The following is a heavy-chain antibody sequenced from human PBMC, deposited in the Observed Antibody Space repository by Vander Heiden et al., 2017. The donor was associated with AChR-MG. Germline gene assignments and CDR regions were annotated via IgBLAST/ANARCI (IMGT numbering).Heavy chain of an antibody. CDR1: GFTFSGYA. V-gene: IGHV3-23*01. D-gene: IGHD5-18*01. CDR3: AGRGWTAMV. Sequence: EVQLLESGGGLVQPGGSLRLSCAASGFTFSGYAMSWVRQAPGKGMEWVSAISGSGGSTDYADSVKGRFTISRDNSKNTMYMKMNSLRAEDTAVYYCAGRGWTAMVGGQGTLVTVSS. J-gene: IGHJ4*02. CDR2: ISGSGGST.